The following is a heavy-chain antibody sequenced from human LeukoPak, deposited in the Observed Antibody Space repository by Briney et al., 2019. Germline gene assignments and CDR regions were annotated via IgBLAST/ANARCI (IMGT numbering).Heavy chain of an antibody. D-gene: IGHD1-1*01. Sequence: GGSLRLSCAASGFTFYDYAMHWVRQAPGKGLEWVSLISGDGGSTYYADSVKGRFTISRDNSKNSLYLQMNSLRTEDTALYYCAKNWNDVPDDAFDIWGQGTMVTVSS. J-gene: IGHJ3*02. CDR3: AKNWNDVPDDAFDI. CDR1: GFTFYDYA. V-gene: IGHV3-43*02. CDR2: ISGDGGST.